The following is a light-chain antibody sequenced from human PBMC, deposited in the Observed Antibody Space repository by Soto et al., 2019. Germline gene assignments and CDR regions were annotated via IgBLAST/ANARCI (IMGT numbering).Light chain of an antibody. V-gene: IGLV2-11*01. CDR1: SSDVGDYNY. CDR3: CSYAGTYNLL. J-gene: IGLJ2*01. CDR2: DVT. Sequence: QSALTQPRSVSGSPGQSVTISCTGASSDVGDYNYVSWYQQHPGKTPKVMIYDVTKRPSGVPDRFSGSKSGNTASLTISGLQAEDEADYYCCSYAGTYNLLFGGGTQLTVL.